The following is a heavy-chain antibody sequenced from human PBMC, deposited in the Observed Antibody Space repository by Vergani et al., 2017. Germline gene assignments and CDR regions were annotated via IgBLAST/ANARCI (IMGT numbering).Heavy chain of an antibody. Sequence: QVQLVESGGGVVQPGRSLRLSCAASGFTFSSYAMHWVRQAPGKGLEWVAVISYDGSNKYYADSVKGRFTISRDNSKNTLYLQMNSLRAEDTAVYYCARDPLLLTDGMDVWGQGTTVTVSS. CDR1: GFTFSSYA. D-gene: IGHD2/OR15-2a*01. J-gene: IGHJ6*02. V-gene: IGHV3-30-3*01. CDR2: ISYDGSNK. CDR3: ARDPLLLTDGMDV.